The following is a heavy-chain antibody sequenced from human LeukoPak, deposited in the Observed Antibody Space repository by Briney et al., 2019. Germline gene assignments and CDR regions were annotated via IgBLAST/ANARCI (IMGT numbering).Heavy chain of an antibody. V-gene: IGHV4-31*08. J-gene: IGHJ4*02. CDR1: GGSISSGGYY. CDR3: QSRYLEWLLEY. Sequence: SETLSLTCTVSGGSISSGGYYWSWIRQHPGKGLEWIGYIYYSGSTYYNPSLKSRVTISVDTSKNQFSLRLSSVTAADTAVYYCQSRYLEWLLEYWGQGTLVTVSS. CDR2: IYYSGST. D-gene: IGHD3-3*01.